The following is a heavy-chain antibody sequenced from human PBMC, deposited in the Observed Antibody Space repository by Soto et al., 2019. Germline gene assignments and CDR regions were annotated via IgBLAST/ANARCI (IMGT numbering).Heavy chain of an antibody. CDR2: IFPLTDIP. J-gene: IGHJ4*02. CDR3: ARGPLVVLNYFES. CDR1: GVTFRTYP. Sequence: QVQLVQSGTEVKKPGSSVKVSCKASGVTFRTYPINWVRQAPGQGLEWMGSIFPLTDIPDYAQNFQARLTISADKSTSTAYMELSSLTSDDTAMYFCARGPLVVLNYFESWGQGTLVTVSS. V-gene: IGHV1-69*02.